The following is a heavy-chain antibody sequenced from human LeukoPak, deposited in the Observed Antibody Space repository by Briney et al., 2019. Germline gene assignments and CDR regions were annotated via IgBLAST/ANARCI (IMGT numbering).Heavy chain of an antibody. V-gene: IGHV3-15*01. CDR3: TTDRSYDYVWGSYRYTYAPPVDY. CDR2: IKSKTDGGTT. Sequence: GGSLRLSCAASGFTFSTYWMSWVRQAPGKGLEWVGRIKSKTDGGTTDYAAPVKGRFTISRDDSKNTLYLQMNSLKTEDTAVYYCTTDRSYDYVWGSYRYTYAPPVDYWGQGTLVTVSS. D-gene: IGHD3-16*02. CDR1: GFTFSTYW. J-gene: IGHJ4*02.